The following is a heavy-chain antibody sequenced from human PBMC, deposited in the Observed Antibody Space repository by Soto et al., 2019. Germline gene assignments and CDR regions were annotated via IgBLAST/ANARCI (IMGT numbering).Heavy chain of an antibody. CDR1: GFTFSVCA. J-gene: IGHJ6*02. CDR2: IIDSGGST. CDR3: AKGRSYYYYYGVDV. V-gene: IGHV3-23*01. Sequence: GLSLRLYCAAAGFTFSVCAIGWVRQAPGKGLEWVSDIIDSGGSTYYADSVKGRFTISRDNSKSTLYLQMNSLRAEDTGLYYCAKGRSYYYYYGVDVWGQGTTVTVS.